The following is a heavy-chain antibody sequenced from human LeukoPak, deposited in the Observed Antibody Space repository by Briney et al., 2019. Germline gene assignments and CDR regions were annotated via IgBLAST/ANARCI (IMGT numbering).Heavy chain of an antibody. D-gene: IGHD5-12*01. V-gene: IGHV1-2*02. CDR3: ARGSAYSGYDSGDY. CDR2: INPNSGGT. J-gene: IGHJ4*02. CDR1: GYTFTGYY. Sequence: ASVKVSCKASGYTFTGYYMHWVRQAPGQGLGWVGWINPNSGGTNYAQKFQGRVTMTRDTSISTAYMELSRLRSDDTAVYYCARGSAYSGYDSGDYWGQGTLVTVSS.